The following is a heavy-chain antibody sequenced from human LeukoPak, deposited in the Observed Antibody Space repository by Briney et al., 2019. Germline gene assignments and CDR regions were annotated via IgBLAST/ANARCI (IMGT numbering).Heavy chain of an antibody. J-gene: IGHJ4*02. Sequence: SETLCLTCAVYGGSFSGYYWSWIRQPPGKGLEWIGEINHSGSTNYNPSLKSRVTISVDTSKNQFSLKLSSVTAADTAVYYCARGWAWGVISAWYLDYWGQATSVTVSS. D-gene: IGHD6-19*01. CDR3: ARGWAWGVISAWYLDY. CDR1: GGSFSGYY. V-gene: IGHV4-34*01. CDR2: INHSGST.